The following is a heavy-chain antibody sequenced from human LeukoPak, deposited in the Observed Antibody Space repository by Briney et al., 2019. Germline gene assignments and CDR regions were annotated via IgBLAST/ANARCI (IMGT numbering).Heavy chain of an antibody. CDR2: IYYSGST. Sequence: PSETLSLTCTVSGGSISSSSYYWGWIRQPPGKGLEWIGSIYYSGSTHYNPSLKSRVTISVDTSKNQFSLKLSSVTAADTAVYYCARVRGIQFYDYWGQGTLVTVSS. CDR1: GGSISSSSYY. CDR3: ARVRGIQFYDY. D-gene: IGHD3-10*01. J-gene: IGHJ4*02. V-gene: IGHV4-39*07.